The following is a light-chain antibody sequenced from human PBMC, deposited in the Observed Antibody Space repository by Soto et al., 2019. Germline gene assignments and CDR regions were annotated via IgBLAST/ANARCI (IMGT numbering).Light chain of an antibody. CDR1: QSVSSSY. J-gene: IGKJ2*01. Sequence: EIVLTQSPGTLSLSPGERATLSCRASQSVSSSYLAWYQQTPGQAPRLLIYGASSRATGIPDRFSGSGSGTDFIPTISRLEPEDFAVYYCQQYGSSPPYTFGQGTKLEIK. CDR3: QQYGSSPPYT. CDR2: GAS. V-gene: IGKV3-20*01.